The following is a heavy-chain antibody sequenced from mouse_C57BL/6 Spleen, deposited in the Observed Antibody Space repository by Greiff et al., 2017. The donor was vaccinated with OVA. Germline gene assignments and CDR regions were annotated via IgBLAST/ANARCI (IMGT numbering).Heavy chain of an antibody. D-gene: IGHD2-3*01. CDR1: GYTFTSYG. CDR3: AREVDGYYGAY. J-gene: IGHJ3*01. Sequence: VQLQQPGAELARPGASVKLSCKASGYTFTSYGISWVKQRTGQGLEWIGEIYPRSGNTYYNEKFKGKATLTADKSSSTAYMELRSLTSEDSAVYFCAREVDGYYGAYWGQGTLVTVSA. CDR2: IYPRSGNT. V-gene: IGHV1-81*01.